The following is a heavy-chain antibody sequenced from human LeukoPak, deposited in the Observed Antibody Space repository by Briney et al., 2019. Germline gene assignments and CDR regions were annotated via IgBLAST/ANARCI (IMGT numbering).Heavy chain of an antibody. J-gene: IGHJ5*02. D-gene: IGHD3-10*01. CDR3: ARDLMRFGVPHLRRNRQTWFDP. CDR2: SYYSWSA. Sequence: QTSETLSLTCTVSGGSISSYCWSWIRKPPAKGLEWMGYSYYSWSANYNPSLNSRVTISVDTSKNQFSMKLSSLKATATAVYYCARDLMRFGVPHLRRNRQTWFDPWGQGTLVTVSS. V-gene: IGHV4-59*13. CDR1: GGSISSYC.